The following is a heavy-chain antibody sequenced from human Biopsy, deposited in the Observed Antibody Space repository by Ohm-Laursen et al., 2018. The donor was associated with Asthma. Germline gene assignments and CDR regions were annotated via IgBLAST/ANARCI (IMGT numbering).Heavy chain of an antibody. J-gene: IGHJ4*02. CDR2: INSVFGTT. CDR1: GGTFNTYV. Sequence: SVKASCKALGGTFNTYVIGWVRQAPGQGLEWMGGINSVFGTTTYPQKFQDRVTITADDSTSTVYMELSSLRSEDTAVYYCARKAGSCISRTCYSLDFWDQGTLVTVSS. V-gene: IGHV1-69*13. CDR3: ARKAGSCISRTCYSLDF. D-gene: IGHD2-2*01.